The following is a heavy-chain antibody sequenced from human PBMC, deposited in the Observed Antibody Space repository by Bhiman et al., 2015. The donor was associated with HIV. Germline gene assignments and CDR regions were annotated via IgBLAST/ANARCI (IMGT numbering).Heavy chain of an antibody. D-gene: IGHD6-13*01. CDR1: GFTFSSYD. CDR3: AKGIAAAADDAFDI. Sequence: QVQLVESGGGVVQPGGSLRLSCAASGFTFSSYDMHWVRQAPGKGLEWVAFIRYDGSNKYYADSVKGRFTISRDNSKNTLYLQMNSLRAEDTAVYYCAKGIAAAADDAFDIWGQGTMVTVSS. V-gene: IGHV3-30*02. J-gene: IGHJ3*02. CDR2: IRYDGSNK.